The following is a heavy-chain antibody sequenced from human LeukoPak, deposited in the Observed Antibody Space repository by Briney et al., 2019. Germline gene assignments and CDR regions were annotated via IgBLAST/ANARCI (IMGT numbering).Heavy chain of an antibody. CDR1: GFTFSSYA. D-gene: IGHD3-22*01. CDR2: ISYDGSNK. CDR3: ARGGEDYYYDSSGYTYY. Sequence: GGSLRLSCAASGFTFSSYAMHWVRQAPGKGLEWVAVISYDGSNKYYADSVKGRFTISRDNSKNTLYLQMNSLRAEDTAVYYCARGGEDYYYDSSGYTYYWGQGTLVTVSS. V-gene: IGHV3-30-3*01. J-gene: IGHJ4*02.